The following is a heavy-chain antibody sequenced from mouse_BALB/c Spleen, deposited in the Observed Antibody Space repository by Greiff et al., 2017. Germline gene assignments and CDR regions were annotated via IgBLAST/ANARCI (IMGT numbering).Heavy chain of an antibody. CDR2: INPSTGYT. Sequence: QVQLKQSGAELAKPGASVKMSCKASGYTFTSYWMHWVKQRPGQGLEWIGYINPSTGYTEYNQKFKDKATLTADKSSSTAYMQLSSLTSEDSAVYYCARCDYGNYLAWFAYWGQGTLVTVSA. CDR1: GYTFTSYW. J-gene: IGHJ3*01. V-gene: IGHV1-7*01. CDR3: ARCDYGNYLAWFAY. D-gene: IGHD2-1*01.